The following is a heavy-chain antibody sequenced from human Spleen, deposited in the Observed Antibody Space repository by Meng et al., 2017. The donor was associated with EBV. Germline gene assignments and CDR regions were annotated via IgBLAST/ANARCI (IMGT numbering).Heavy chain of an antibody. D-gene: IGHD6-13*01. CDR2: IYESGST. Sequence: QGQVPESGPGPVKPSGTLALDCGVSGGSISRSNWLSWVRQPPGKGLEWIGEIYESGSTNYNPSLESRVTVSIDKSKNQFSLKLSSVTAADTAVYYCARGTSRPSMYYFDYWGQGTLVTVSS. CDR3: ARGTSRPSMYYFDY. V-gene: IGHV4-4*02. CDR1: GGSISRSNW. J-gene: IGHJ4*02.